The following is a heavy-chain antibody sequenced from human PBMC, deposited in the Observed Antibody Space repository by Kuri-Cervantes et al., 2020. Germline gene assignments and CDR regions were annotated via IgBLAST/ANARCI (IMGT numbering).Heavy chain of an antibody. CDR3: AKGEVAAGTGGDTGPTGDY. CDR1: GFTFDDYA. V-gene: IGHV3-9*01. D-gene: IGHD6-13*01. J-gene: IGHJ4*01. Sequence: SLKISCAASGFTFDDYAMHWVRQAPGKGLEWVSGISWNSGSIGYADSVKGRFTISRDNAKNSLYLQMNSLRAEDTALYYCAKGEVAAGTGGDTGPTGDYWGHGTQVTVSS. CDR2: ISWNSGSI.